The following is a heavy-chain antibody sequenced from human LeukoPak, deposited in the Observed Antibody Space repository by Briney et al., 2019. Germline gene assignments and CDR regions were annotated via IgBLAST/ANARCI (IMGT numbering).Heavy chain of an antibody. J-gene: IGHJ4*02. Sequence: GASVKVSFKASGYTFTSHYMHWVRQAPGQGLEWMGIINPDVGGTTHAQKFQGRVTMTSDTSTSTVYMELSSLRSEYTAVYYCARGYSSSWRDFFDYWGQGTLVTVSS. CDR3: ARGYSSSWRDFFDY. CDR1: GYTFTSHY. CDR2: INPDVGGT. D-gene: IGHD6-13*01. V-gene: IGHV1-46*01.